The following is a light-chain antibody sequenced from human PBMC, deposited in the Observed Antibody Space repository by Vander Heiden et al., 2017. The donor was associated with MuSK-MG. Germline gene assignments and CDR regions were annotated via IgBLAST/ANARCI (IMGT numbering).Light chain of an antibody. CDR3: SSFAGSDVFVV. Sequence: QSALPHPPSPSGSPGPSVTISCTGTSSDVGAYNYVSWYQQHPGKAPKLMIYEVNKRPSGVPDRFSGFKSGITASLTVSGLQAEDEADYFCSSFAGSDVFVVFGGGTKLTVL. CDR1: SSDVGAYNY. V-gene: IGLV2-8*01. J-gene: IGLJ2*01. CDR2: EVN.